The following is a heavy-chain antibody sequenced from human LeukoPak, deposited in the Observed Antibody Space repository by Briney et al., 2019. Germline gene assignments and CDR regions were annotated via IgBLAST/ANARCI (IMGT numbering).Heavy chain of an antibody. Sequence: SETLSLTCTVSGGSISSYYWSWIRQPAGKGLEWIGYIYYSGSTNYNPSLKSRVTISVDTSKNQFSLKLSSVTAADTAVYYCARVILLEWDNWFDPWGQGTLVTVSS. J-gene: IGHJ5*02. CDR3: ARVILLEWDNWFDP. CDR2: IYYSGST. CDR1: GGSISSYY. V-gene: IGHV4-59*01. D-gene: IGHD3-3*01.